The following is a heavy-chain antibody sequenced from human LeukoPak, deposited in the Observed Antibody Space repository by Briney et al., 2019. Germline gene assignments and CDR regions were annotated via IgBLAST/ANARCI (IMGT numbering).Heavy chain of an antibody. J-gene: IGHJ4*02. CDR1: GGSISSSSYY. Sequence: PSETLSLTCTVSGGSISSSSYYWGWIRQPPGKGLEWIGSIYYSGSTYYNPSLKSRVTISVDTSKNQFSLKLSSVTAADTAVYYCARHFAPDYWGQGTLVTVSS. V-gene: IGHV4-39*01. CDR3: ARHFAPDY. CDR2: IYYSGST.